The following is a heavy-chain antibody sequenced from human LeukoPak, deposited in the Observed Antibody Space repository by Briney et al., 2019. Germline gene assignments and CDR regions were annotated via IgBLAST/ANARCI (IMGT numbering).Heavy chain of an antibody. Sequence: SGGSLRLSCAASGFTFSDYYMSWIRQAPGKGLEWVSSISSISSYIYYADSVKGRFTVSRDNAKNSLYLQMDSLRAEDTAVYYCARDPSGTYYPRVSGALDIWGQGTMVTVSS. CDR2: ISSISSYI. J-gene: IGHJ3*02. V-gene: IGHV3-11*06. CDR3: ARDPSGTYYPRVSGALDI. D-gene: IGHD1-26*01. CDR1: GFTFSDYY.